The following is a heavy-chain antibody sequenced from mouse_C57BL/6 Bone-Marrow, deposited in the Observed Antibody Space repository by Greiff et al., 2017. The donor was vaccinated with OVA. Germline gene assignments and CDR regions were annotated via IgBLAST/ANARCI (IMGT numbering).Heavy chain of an antibody. J-gene: IGHJ4*01. CDR1: GYTFTSYW. CDR3: ARDPGYYYGSLYYYAMDY. CDR2: INPSNGGT. D-gene: IGHD1-1*01. Sequence: QVHVKQPGTELVKPGASVKLSCKASGYTFTSYWMHWVKQRPGQGLEWIGNINPSNGGTNYNEKFKSKATLTVDKSSSTAYMQLSSLTSEDSAVYYCARDPGYYYGSLYYYAMDYWGQGTSVTVSS. V-gene: IGHV1-53*01.